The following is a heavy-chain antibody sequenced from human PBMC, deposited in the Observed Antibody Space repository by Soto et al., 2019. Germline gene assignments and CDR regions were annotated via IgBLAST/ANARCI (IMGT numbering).Heavy chain of an antibody. V-gene: IGHV3-23*01. CDR2: ISGSGGST. CDR1: GFTFSSYA. D-gene: IGHD2-2*01. J-gene: IGHJ6*02. CDR3: AKGKEHCSSTSCYPDYYYYGMDV. Sequence: GGSLRLSCAASGFTFSSYAMSWVRQAPGKGLEWVSAISGSGGSTYYADSVKGRFTISRDNSKNTLYLQMNSLRAEDTAVYYCAKGKEHCSSTSCYPDYYYYGMDVWGQGTTVTVSS.